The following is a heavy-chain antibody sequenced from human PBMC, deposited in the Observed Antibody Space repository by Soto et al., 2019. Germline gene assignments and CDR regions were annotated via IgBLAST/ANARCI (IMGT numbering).Heavy chain of an antibody. D-gene: IGHD6-25*01. J-gene: IGHJ4*02. CDR3: VRDPQRNDY. Sequence: QVQLVQSGPEVKKPGASVKVSCKASGYSFTSYGVSWVRQAPGQWLEWMGWISANSGNTDYAQKFRGRVTMTTETATSTAYMDLRSVRSDDTAVYYCVRDPQRNDYWGQGTLVTVSS. CDR2: ISANSGNT. CDR1: GYSFTSYG. V-gene: IGHV1-18*04.